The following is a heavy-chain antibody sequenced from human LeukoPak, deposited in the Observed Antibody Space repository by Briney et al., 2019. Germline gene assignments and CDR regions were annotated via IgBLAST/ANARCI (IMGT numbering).Heavy chain of an antibody. Sequence: EASVKVSCKASGYTFTSYGISWVRQAPGQGLEWMGWISAYNGNTNYAQKLQGRVTMTTDTSTSTAYMELSSLRSEDTAVYYCATIVATIGGHFDYWGQGTLVTVSS. V-gene: IGHV1-18*01. CDR2: ISAYNGNT. J-gene: IGHJ4*02. CDR3: ATIVATIGGHFDY. CDR1: GYTFTSYG. D-gene: IGHD5-12*01.